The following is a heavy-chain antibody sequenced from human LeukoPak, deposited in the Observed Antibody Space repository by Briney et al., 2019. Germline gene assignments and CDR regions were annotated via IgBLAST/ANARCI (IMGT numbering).Heavy chain of an antibody. V-gene: IGHV1-2*02. J-gene: IGHJ4*02. Sequence: ASVKVSCKASGGTFSSYAISWVRQAPGQGLEWMGRINPNSGGTNYAQKFQGRVTMTRDTSISTAYMELSRLRSDDTAVYYCARVAVYDSSGYYDYWGQGTLVTVSS. CDR3: ARVAVYDSSGYYDY. CDR1: GGTFSSYA. CDR2: INPNSGGT. D-gene: IGHD3-22*01.